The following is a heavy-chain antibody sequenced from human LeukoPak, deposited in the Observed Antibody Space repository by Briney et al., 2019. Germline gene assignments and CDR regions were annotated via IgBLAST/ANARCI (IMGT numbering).Heavy chain of an antibody. CDR3: ARGRFGEPTQFDY. J-gene: IGHJ4*02. CDR1: GGSISSYY. D-gene: IGHD3-10*01. V-gene: IGHV4-59*01. CDR2: IYYSGST. Sequence: PSETLSLTCTVSGGSISSYYWSWIRQPPGKGLEWIGYIYYSGSTNYNPSLKSRVTISVDTSKNQFSLKLSSVTAADTAVYYCARGRFGEPTQFDYWGQGTLVTVSS.